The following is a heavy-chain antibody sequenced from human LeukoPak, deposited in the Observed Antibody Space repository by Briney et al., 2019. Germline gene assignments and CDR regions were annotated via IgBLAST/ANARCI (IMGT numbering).Heavy chain of an antibody. CDR2: ITGSGGGI. V-gene: IGHV3-23*01. J-gene: IGHJ4*02. CDR1: GFTFSSYG. D-gene: IGHD3-9*01. Sequence: GGSLRLSCGASGFTFSSYGMNWVRQAPGKGLEWVSGITGSGGGIYYADSVKGRFTISRDNSKNTLYLQMNSLRAEDTAVYYCARGGYYNILTGFRSRLLGFDYWGQGTLVTVSS. CDR3: ARGGYYNILTGFRSRLLGFDY.